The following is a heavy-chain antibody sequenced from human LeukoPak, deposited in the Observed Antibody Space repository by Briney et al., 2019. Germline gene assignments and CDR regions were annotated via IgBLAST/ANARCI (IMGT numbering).Heavy chain of an antibody. CDR3: ASGRGNEVFDY. V-gene: IGHV1-69*13. Sequence: SVKVSCKASGGTFSSYAISWVRQAPGQGLEWMGGIIPIFGTANYAQKFQGRVTITADESTSTAYKELSSLRSEDTAVYYCASGRGNEVFDYWGQGTLVTVSP. D-gene: IGHD1-1*01. CDR2: IIPIFGTA. CDR1: GGTFSSYA. J-gene: IGHJ4*02.